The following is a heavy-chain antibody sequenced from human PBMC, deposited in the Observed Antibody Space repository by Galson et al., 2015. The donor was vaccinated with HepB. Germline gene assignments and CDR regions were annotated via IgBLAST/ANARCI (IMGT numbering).Heavy chain of an antibody. V-gene: IGHV2-26*01. D-gene: IGHD2-15*01. Sequence: PALVKPTQTLTLTCTVSGFSLSNARMGMGVSWIRQPPGKALEWLAHIFSNDEKSYSTSLKSRLAISMDTSNSQVVLTMTNMDPLDTGTYYCARKSRFCSGGICYSHWFDPWGQGTLVTVSS. CDR2: IFSNDEK. J-gene: IGHJ5*02. CDR1: GFSLSNARMGMG. CDR3: ARKSRFCSGGICYSHWFDP.